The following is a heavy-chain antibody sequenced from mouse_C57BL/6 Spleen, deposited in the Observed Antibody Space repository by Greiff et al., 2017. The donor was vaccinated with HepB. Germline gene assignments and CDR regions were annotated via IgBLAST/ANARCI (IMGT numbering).Heavy chain of an antibody. CDR1: GYTFTSYW. J-gene: IGHJ4*01. V-gene: IGHV1-64*01. CDR3: ARKIGSSYAMDY. Sequence: QVQLQQSGAELVKPGASVKLSCKASGYTFTSYWMHWVKQRPGQGLEWIGMIHPNSGSTNYNEKFKSKATLTVDKSSSTAYMQLSSLTSEDSAVYYCARKIGSSYAMDYWGQGTSVTVSS. D-gene: IGHD1-1*01. CDR2: IHPNSGST.